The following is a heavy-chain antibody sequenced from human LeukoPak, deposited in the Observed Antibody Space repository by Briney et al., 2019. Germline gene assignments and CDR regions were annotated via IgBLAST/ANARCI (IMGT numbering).Heavy chain of an antibody. J-gene: IGHJ4*02. Sequence: ASVKVSCKASGYTFTSYDINWVRQATGQGLEWMGWMNPNSGNTGYAQKFQGRVTMTRNTSISTAYMELSSLRSEDTAVYYCARGWIQRTYSGSYEVDYWGQGTLVTVSS. CDR1: GYTFTSYD. CDR2: MNPNSGNT. CDR3: ARGWIQRTYSGSYEVDY. V-gene: IGHV1-8*01. D-gene: IGHD1-26*01.